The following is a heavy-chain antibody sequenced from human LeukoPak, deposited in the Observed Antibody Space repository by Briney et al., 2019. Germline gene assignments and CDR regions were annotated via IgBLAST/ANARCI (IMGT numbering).Heavy chain of an antibody. J-gene: IGHJ5*02. V-gene: IGHV4-34*01. CDR2: INHSGST. CDR3: ARGERYCSSTSCYTDPYNWFDP. Sequence: SETLSLTCAVYGGSFSGYYWSWIRQPPGKGLEWIGEINHSGSTNYNPSLKSRVTISVDTSKNQFSLKPSSVTAADTAVYYCARGERYCSSTSCYTDPYNWFDPWGQGTLVTVSS. CDR1: GGSFSGYY. D-gene: IGHD2-2*02.